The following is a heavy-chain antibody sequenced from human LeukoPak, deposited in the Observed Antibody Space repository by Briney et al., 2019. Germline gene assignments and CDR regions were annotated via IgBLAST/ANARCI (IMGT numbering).Heavy chain of an antibody. CDR2: INPNSGGT. Sequence: GASVKVSCKASGYTFTSYGISWVRQAPGQGLEWMGWINPNSGGTNYAQKFQGRVTMTRDTSISTAYMELSRLRSDDTAVYYCARPMGASNNWFDPWGQGTLVTVSS. D-gene: IGHD1-26*01. J-gene: IGHJ5*02. CDR3: ARPMGASNNWFDP. V-gene: IGHV1-2*02. CDR1: GYTFTSYG.